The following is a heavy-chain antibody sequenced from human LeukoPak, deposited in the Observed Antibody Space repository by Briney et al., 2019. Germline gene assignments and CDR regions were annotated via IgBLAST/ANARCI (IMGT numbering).Heavy chain of an antibody. V-gene: IGHV4-59*12. Sequence: PSETLSLTCTVSGGALSSYYWSGIRQPPGKGREWSGYIYYSGSTNYNPSLKSRVTISVDTSKNQFSLKLRSVTAADTAVYYCASYCSSTSCYSYYGTAVWGQRTTVTLSS. D-gene: IGHD2-2*01. J-gene: IGHJ6*02. CDR2: IYYSGST. CDR3: ASYCSSTSCYSYYGTAV. CDR1: GGALSSYY.